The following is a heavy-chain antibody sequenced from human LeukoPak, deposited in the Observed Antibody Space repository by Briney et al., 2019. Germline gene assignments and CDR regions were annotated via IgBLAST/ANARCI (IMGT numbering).Heavy chain of an antibody. D-gene: IGHD3-10*01. CDR3: AGGAPAMVRGVPRYYFDY. Sequence: SETLSLTCTVSGGSISSYYWSWIRQPPGKGLEWIGYIYYSGSTNYNPSLKSRVTISVDTSKNQFSLKLSSVTAADTAVYYCAGGAPAMVRGVPRYYFDYWGQGTLVTVSS. J-gene: IGHJ4*02. V-gene: IGHV4-59*01. CDR1: GGSISSYY. CDR2: IYYSGST.